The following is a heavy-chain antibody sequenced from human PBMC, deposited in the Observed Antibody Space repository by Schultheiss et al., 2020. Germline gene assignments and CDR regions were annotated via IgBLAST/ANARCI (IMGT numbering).Heavy chain of an antibody. V-gene: IGHV1-3*01. CDR2: INAGNGNT. D-gene: IGHD6-13*01. CDR1: GYTFTSYA. J-gene: IGHJ6*02. Sequence: ASVKVSCKASGYTFTSYAMHWVRQAPGQRLEWMGWINAGNGNTKYSQKFQGRVTITADKSTSTAYMELSSLRSEDTAVYYCARRDGYSSSFGSGSPGYYYGMDVWGQGTTVTVSS. CDR3: ARRDGYSSSFGSGSPGYYYGMDV.